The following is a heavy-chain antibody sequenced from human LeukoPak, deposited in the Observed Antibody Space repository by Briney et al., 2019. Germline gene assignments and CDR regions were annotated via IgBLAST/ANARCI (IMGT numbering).Heavy chain of an antibody. Sequence: PGGSLRLSCAASGFTFSNYWMTWVRQAPGKGLEWVANIKQDGSQNFYVDSVKGRFTISRDNAKSSLYLQMNSLRAEDTSVYYCARDPSPTVVTDAFVIWGQGTMVTVSS. D-gene: IGHD4-23*01. J-gene: IGHJ3*02. CDR2: IKQDGSQN. CDR3: ARDPSPTVVTDAFVI. V-gene: IGHV3-7*01. CDR1: GFTFSNYW.